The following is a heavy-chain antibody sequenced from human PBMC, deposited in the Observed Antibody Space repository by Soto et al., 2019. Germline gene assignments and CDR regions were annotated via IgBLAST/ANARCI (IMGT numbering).Heavy chain of an antibody. Sequence: GGSLRLSCAASGFTFGSYSMNWVRQAPGKGLEWVSSISSSSSYIYYADSVKGRFTISRDNAKNSLYLQMNSLRAEDTAVYYCVPVGSSGREYFQHWGQGTLVTVSS. CDR2: ISSSSSYI. J-gene: IGHJ1*01. V-gene: IGHV3-21*01. CDR1: GFTFGSYS. CDR3: VPVGSSGREYFQH. D-gene: IGHD6-19*01.